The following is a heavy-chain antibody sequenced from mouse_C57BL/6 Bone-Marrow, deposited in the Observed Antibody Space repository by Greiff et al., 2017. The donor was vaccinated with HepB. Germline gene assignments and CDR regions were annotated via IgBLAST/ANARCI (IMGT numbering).Heavy chain of an antibody. V-gene: IGHV5-12*01. D-gene: IGHD1-1*01. CDR1: GFTFSDYY. CDR3: ARYYYGSSPRYFDF. Sequence: EVKLMESGGGLVQPGGSLKLSCAASGFTFSDYYMYWVRQTPEKRLEWVAYISNGGGSTYYPDTVKGRFTISRDNAKNTLYLQMSRLKSEDTAMYYCARYYYGSSPRYFDFWGTGTTVTVSS. CDR2: ISNGGGST. J-gene: IGHJ1*03.